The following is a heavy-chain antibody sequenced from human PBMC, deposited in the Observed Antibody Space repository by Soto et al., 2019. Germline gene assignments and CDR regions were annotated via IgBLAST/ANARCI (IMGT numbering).Heavy chain of an antibody. V-gene: IGHV1-2*02. CDR2: INPNSGAT. D-gene: IGHD2-2*01. CDR3: ARDWEYCISTGRPPYFQH. CDR1: GYTFTGYY. J-gene: IGHJ1*01. Sequence: GASVKVSCKASGYTFTGYYMHWVRQAPGQGLEWMGGINPNSGATNYAQKFQGRVTITADESTSTAYMELSSLRSEDTAVYYCARDWEYCISTGRPPYFQHWGQGTLVTVSS.